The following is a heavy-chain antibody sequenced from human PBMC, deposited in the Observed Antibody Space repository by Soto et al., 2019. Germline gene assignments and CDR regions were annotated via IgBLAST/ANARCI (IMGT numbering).Heavy chain of an antibody. J-gene: IGHJ4*02. CDR3: AGGRGASAGYYFDY. CDR2: IIPLLATP. V-gene: IGHV1-69*06. D-gene: IGHD6-13*01. Sequence: QVQLVQSGAEVKKPGSSVKVSCKASGGTFSSYAFSWVRQAPGQGLEWMGGIIPLLATPNYAQKFQVRVTITADKATSTAYRELSSLRSEDTAVYFCAGGRGASAGYYFDYWGQETLVTVSS. CDR1: GGTFSSYA.